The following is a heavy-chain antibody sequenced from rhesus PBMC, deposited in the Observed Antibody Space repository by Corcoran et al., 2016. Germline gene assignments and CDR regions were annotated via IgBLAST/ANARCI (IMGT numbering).Heavy chain of an antibody. CDR1: GYSISSGYY. Sequence: QVQLQESGPGLVKPSETLSLTCAVSGYSISSGYYWGWIRQPPGKGLEWIGHISSGGSNSLTPSLKRRVTLSVDTAKNQFALKLSSVTAADTAVYYCARDHGHRGYFDLWGPGTPITISS. D-gene: IGHD2-39*01. V-gene: IGHV4S14*01. CDR2: ISSGGSN. CDR3: ARDHGHRGYFDL. J-gene: IGHJ2*01.